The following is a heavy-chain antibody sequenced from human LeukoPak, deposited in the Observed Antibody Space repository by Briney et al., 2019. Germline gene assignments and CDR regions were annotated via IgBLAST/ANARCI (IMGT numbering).Heavy chain of an antibody. CDR2: ISSSSSYI. Sequence: GGSLRLSCAASGFTFSSYSMNWVRQAPGKGLEWVSSISSSSSYIYYADSVKGRFTISRDNAKSSLYLQVNSLRAEDTAVYYCARLFLLADTAMIDYWGQGTLVTVSS. D-gene: IGHD5-18*01. CDR3: ARLFLLADTAMIDY. CDR1: GFTFSSYS. J-gene: IGHJ4*02. V-gene: IGHV3-21*01.